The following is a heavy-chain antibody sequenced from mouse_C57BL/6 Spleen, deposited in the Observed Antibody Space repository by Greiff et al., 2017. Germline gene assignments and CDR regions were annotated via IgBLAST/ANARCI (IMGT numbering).Heavy chain of an antibody. V-gene: IGHV1-59*01. CDR3: AREGTGDYYAMYY. CDR2: IDPSDSYT. J-gene: IGHJ4*01. Sequence: QVQLQQPGAELVRPGTSVKLSCKASGYTFTSYWMHWVKQRPGQGLEWIGVIDPSDSYTNYNQKFKGKATLTVDTSSSTAYMQLSSPTSEDSAVYYGAREGTGDYYAMYYWGQGTSVTVSS. CDR1: GYTFTSYW. D-gene: IGHD1-1*02.